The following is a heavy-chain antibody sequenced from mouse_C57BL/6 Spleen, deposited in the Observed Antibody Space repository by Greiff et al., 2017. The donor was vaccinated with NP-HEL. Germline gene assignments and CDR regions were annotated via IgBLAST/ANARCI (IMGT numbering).Heavy chain of an antibody. CDR2: IRNKANGYTT. D-gene: IGHD2-4*01. CDR1: GFTFTDYY. Sequence: EVKVVESGGGLVQPGGSLSLSCAASGFTFTDYYMSWVRQPPGKALEWLGFIRNKANGYTTEYSASVKGRFTISRDNSQSILYLQMNALRAEDSATYYCARYNDYYWYFDVWGTGTTVTVSS. CDR3: ARYNDYYWYFDV. J-gene: IGHJ1*03. V-gene: IGHV7-3*01.